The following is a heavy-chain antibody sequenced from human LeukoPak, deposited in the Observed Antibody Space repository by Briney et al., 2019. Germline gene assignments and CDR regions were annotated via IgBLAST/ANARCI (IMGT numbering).Heavy chain of an antibody. Sequence: HAGGSLRLSCAASGFTFSSYAMSWVRQAPGKGLEWVSTISNSDGSTYYADSVKGRFSISRDNSENTLYLQMNSLRAEDTAVYYCAKDPDCTSGICYTFFDYWGQGTLVTVSS. CDR3: AKDPDCTSGICYTFFDY. V-gene: IGHV3-23*01. CDR1: GFTFSSYA. D-gene: IGHD2-8*01. J-gene: IGHJ4*02. CDR2: ISNSDGST.